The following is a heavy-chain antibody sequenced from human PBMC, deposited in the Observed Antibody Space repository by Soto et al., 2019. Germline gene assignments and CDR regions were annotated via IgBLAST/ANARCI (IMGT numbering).Heavy chain of an antibody. V-gene: IGHV3-23*01. CDR2: ISVDGGST. Sequence: GGSLRLSCAASGLTLSRYPMSWVRQAPGKGLQWVSSISVDGGSTYYPDSVKGRFTISRDSSNNTLYLQMNSPRAEDTAVYYCAKDGIRGIHIDNWGQGTLVTVSS. J-gene: IGHJ4*02. CDR3: AKDGIRGIHIDN. CDR1: GLTLSRYP.